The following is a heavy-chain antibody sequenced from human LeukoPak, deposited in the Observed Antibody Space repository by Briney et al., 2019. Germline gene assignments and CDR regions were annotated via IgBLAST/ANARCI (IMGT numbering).Heavy chain of an antibody. Sequence: GGSLRLSCAASGFTFSSYGMRWVRQAPGKGLEWVAFIRYDGSNKYYADSVKGRFTISRDNSKNTLYLQMNSLRAEDTAVYYCAKAQAVVTWGLYWGQGTLVTVSS. CDR1: GFTFSSYG. D-gene: IGHD2-2*01. V-gene: IGHV3-30*02. J-gene: IGHJ4*02. CDR2: IRYDGSNK. CDR3: AKAQAVVTWGLY.